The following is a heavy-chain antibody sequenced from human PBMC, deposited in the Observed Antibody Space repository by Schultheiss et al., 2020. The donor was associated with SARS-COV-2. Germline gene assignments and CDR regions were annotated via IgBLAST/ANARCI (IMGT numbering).Heavy chain of an antibody. CDR2: ISSNGGST. V-gene: IGHV3-64*04. J-gene: IGHJ4*02. D-gene: IGHD1-26*01. CDR1: GFTFSSYA. Sequence: GGSLRLSCSASGFTFSSYAMHWVRQAPGKGLEYVSAISSNGGSTYYADSVKGRFTISRDNSKNTLYLQMNSLRAEDTAVYYCANSRTGATLDYWGQGTLVTVSS. CDR3: ANSRTGATLDY.